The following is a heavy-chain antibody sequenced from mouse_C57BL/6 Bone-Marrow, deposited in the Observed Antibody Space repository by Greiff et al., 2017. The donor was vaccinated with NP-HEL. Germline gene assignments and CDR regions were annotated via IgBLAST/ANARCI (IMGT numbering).Heavy chain of an antibody. D-gene: IGHD1-1*01. V-gene: IGHV1-62-2*01. CDR3: ARHVSYYYGRKWYFDV. Sequence: VKLQQSGAELVKPGASVKLSCKASGYTFTEYTIHWVKQRSGQGLEWIGWFYPGSGSIKYNEKFKDKATLTADKSSSTVYMELSRLTSEDSAVYFCARHVSYYYGRKWYFDVWGTGTTVTVSS. J-gene: IGHJ1*03. CDR2: FYPGSGSI. CDR1: GYTFTEYT.